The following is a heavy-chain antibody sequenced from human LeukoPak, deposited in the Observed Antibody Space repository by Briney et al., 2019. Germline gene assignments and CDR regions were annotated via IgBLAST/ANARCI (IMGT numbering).Heavy chain of an antibody. CDR1: GGSFSGYY. CDR2: INHSGST. J-gene: IGHJ4*02. CDR3: ARPLGWGYFDY. D-gene: IGHD3-16*01. Sequence: SETLSLTCAVYGGSFSGYYWSWIRQPPGKGLEWIGEINHSGSTNYNPSLKSRVTISVDTSKNQFSLKLSSVTAADTAVYYCARPLGWGYFDYWGQGTLVTVSS. V-gene: IGHV4-34*01.